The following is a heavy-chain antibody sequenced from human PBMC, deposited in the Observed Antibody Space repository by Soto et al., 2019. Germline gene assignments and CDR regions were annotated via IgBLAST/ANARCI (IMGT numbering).Heavy chain of an antibody. Sequence: QVQLVESGGGVVQPGRSLRLACAASGFTFTNYAFTWVRQTPGKGLEWVAVVWYDGSHAFYADSVKGRFTISRDDSNNTLYLELTRLRIEDTAVYWCAREGQVYSDYGYYAFDIWGQGAMVTVSS. J-gene: IGHJ3*02. V-gene: IGHV3-33*01. CDR1: GFTFTNYA. CDR2: VWYDGSHA. CDR3: AREGQVYSDYGYYAFDI. D-gene: IGHD4-17*01.